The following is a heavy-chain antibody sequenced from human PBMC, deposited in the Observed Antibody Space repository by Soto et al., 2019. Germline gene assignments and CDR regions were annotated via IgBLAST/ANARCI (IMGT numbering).Heavy chain of an antibody. CDR1: AGSFISYA. CDR2: IIPIFGTA. V-gene: IGHV1-69*01. CDR3: ERGTVGATLAFDI. D-gene: IGHD1-26*01. Sequence: SVKVACKATAGSFISYASIWVRQSPGQGLEWMGGIIPIFGTANYAQKFQGRVTITADESTSTAYMELSSLRSEDTAVYYCERGTVGATLAFDIWGQGTMVTVSS. J-gene: IGHJ3*02.